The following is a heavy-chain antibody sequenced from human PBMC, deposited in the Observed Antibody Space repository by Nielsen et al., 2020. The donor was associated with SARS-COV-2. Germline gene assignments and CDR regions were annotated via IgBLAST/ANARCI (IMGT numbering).Heavy chain of an antibody. Sequence: ASVKVSCKASGYTFTSYGISWVRQAPGQGLEWLGWISAYNGNTNYAQKLQGRVTITTDTSTSTAYMELRSLRSDDTAVYYCAREQHYDFWSGYYRMDYYYGMDVWGQGTTVTVSS. D-gene: IGHD3-3*01. V-gene: IGHV1-18*01. CDR2: ISAYNGNT. J-gene: IGHJ6*02. CDR3: AREQHYDFWSGYYRMDYYYGMDV. CDR1: GYTFTSYG.